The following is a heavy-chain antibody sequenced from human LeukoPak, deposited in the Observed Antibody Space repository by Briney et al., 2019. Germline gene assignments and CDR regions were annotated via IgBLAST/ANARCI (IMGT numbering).Heavy chain of an antibody. D-gene: IGHD3-22*01. V-gene: IGHV3-23*01. CDR2: ISGSGGST. CDR1: GFTFSSYA. CDR3: ARDISASSGYPDY. J-gene: IGHJ4*02. Sequence: PGGSLRLSCAASGFTFSSYAMSWVRQAPGKGLEWVSAISGSGGSTYYADSVKGRFTISRDNAKNSLYLQMNSLRAEDTAVYYCARDISASSGYPDYWGQGTLVTVSS.